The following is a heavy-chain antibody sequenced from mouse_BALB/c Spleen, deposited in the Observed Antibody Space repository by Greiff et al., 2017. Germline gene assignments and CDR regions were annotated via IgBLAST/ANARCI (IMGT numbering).Heavy chain of an antibody. Sequence: QVQLQQSGAELARPGASVKLSCKASGYTFTSYWMQWVKQRPGQGLEWIGAIYPGDGDTRYTQKFKGKATLTADKSSSTAYMQLSSLASEDSAVYYCARGDYYGSSSFDYWGQGTTLTVSS. V-gene: IGHV1-87*01. CDR1: GYTFTSYW. CDR3: ARGDYYGSSSFDY. CDR2: IYPGDGDT. D-gene: IGHD1-1*01. J-gene: IGHJ2*01.